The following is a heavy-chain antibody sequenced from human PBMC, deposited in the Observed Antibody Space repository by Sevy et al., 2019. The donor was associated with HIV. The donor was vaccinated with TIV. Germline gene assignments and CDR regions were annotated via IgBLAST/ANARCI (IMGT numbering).Heavy chain of an antibody. J-gene: IGHJ4*02. CDR1: GVSISPYY. D-gene: IGHD2-2*01. CDR3: ARGGPIQHQLDYFDS. CDR2: IYYTGSS. V-gene: IGHV4-59*01. Sequence: SETLSLTCTVSGVSISPYYWTWVRQPPGKGLEWIGYIYYTGSSDHNSSLKSRFTTSVDTYKNQFSLRLTSVTAADTAIYYCARGGPIQHQLDYFDSWGQGTLVTVSS.